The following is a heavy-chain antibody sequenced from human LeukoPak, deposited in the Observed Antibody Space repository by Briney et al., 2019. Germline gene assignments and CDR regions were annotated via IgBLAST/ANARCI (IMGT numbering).Heavy chain of an antibody. CDR2: ISSSSSYI. CDR1: GFIFSSYT. CDR3: ARSIVGATPPEYFQH. J-gene: IGHJ1*01. D-gene: IGHD1-26*01. Sequence: PGGSLRLSCAASGFIFSSYTLNWVRQAPGKGLEWLSSISSSSSYIYFVDSVKGRFTISRDNAKNSLYLQMNSLRVEDTAVYFCARSIVGATPPEYFQHWGQGTLVTVSS. V-gene: IGHV3-21*01.